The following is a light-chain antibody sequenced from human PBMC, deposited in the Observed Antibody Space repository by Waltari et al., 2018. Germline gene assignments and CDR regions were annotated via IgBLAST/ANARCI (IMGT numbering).Light chain of an antibody. V-gene: IGKV3-11*01. CDR1: QSVSSY. Sequence: EIVLTQSPATLSLSPGDRATLSCRASQSVSSYLAWYQQKPGQAPRLLIYDASTRATGIPARFSGSGSGTDFTLTISSLEPEDFAVYYCQQRSNWPGTFGQGTKVEIK. CDR3: QQRSNWPGT. CDR2: DAS. J-gene: IGKJ1*01.